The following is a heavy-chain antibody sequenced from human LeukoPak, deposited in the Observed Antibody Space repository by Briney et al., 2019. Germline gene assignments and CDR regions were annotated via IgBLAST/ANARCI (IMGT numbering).Heavy chain of an antibody. V-gene: IGHV4-59*08. D-gene: IGHD3-16*01. Sequence: SETLSLTCTVSGGSISSYYWSWIRQPPGKGLEWIGDIYYSVSTNYNPSLKSRVTISIDTSKNQFSLKLSSVTAADTAVYYCALRRPFGAFDIWGQGTMVTVSS. CDR1: GGSISSYY. CDR2: IYYSVST. CDR3: ALRRPFGAFDI. J-gene: IGHJ3*02.